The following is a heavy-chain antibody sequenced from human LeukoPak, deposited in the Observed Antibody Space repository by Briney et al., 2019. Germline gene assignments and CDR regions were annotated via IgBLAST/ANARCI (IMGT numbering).Heavy chain of an antibody. CDR2: INHSGIT. J-gene: IGHJ4*02. V-gene: IGHV4-34*01. CDR1: GGSFSGYY. Sequence: SETLSLTCAVYGGSFSGYYWNWIRQPPGKGLEWIGEINHSGITNYNPSLQSRVTISVDTSKNQFSLKLSSVTAADTAVYYCARGEDYYDQWYFDYWGQGTLVTVSS. D-gene: IGHD3-22*01. CDR3: ARGEDYYDQWYFDY.